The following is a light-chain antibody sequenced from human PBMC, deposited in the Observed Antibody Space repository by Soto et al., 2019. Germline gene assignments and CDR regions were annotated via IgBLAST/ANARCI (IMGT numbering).Light chain of an antibody. Sequence: EIVMSQSPATLSVSPGERATLSCRASQGIGGTLAWYQQKPGQTPRLLIYGASTRATGIPARFSGSGSGTEFTLTINSLQSEDFAGYYCQHYNRWSLSFGGGTKVDIK. V-gene: IGKV3-15*01. CDR3: QHYNRWSLS. CDR2: GAS. J-gene: IGKJ4*01. CDR1: QGIGGT.